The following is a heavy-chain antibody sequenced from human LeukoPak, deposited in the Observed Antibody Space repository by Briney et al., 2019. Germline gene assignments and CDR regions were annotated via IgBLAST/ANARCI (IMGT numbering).Heavy chain of an antibody. J-gene: IGHJ6*02. Sequence: SETLSLTCTVSGGSINSGNYFWTWIRQHPGKGLEWIGYIHYTESTHYNPSLKNRITISLDTSKNEFSLKLSSVTAADTAVYYCARVHHERLRLDVWGQGTTVTVSS. V-gene: IGHV4-31*03. CDR1: GGSINSGNYF. CDR2: IHYTEST. D-gene: IGHD2-21*02. CDR3: ARVHHERLRLDV.